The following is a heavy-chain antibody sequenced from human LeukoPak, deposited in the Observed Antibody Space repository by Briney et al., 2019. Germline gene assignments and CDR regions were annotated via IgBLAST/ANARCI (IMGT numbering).Heavy chain of an antibody. V-gene: IGHV4-39*01. CDR3: ASLTAYYYGSGSYYNDY. Sequence: PSETLSLTCTVSGGSISGRSYCWGWIRQPPGKGLEWIGTICYSGSTYYNPSLKSRVTISVDTSKNQFSLKLSSVTAADTAVYYCASLTAYYYGSGSYYNDYWGQGTLVTVSS. J-gene: IGHJ4*02. CDR2: ICYSGST. CDR1: GGSISGRSYC. D-gene: IGHD3-10*01.